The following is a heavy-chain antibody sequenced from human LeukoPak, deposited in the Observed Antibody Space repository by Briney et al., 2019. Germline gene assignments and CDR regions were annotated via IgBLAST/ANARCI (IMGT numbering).Heavy chain of an antibody. D-gene: IGHD3-22*01. J-gene: IGHJ6*03. CDR2: MSGSGAST. V-gene: IGHV3-23*01. CDR3: ARGSSASTYYNMDV. CDR1: GFTFTSYA. Sequence: GGSLRLSCAGTGFTFTSYAKTWVRQAPGMGLEWVSAMSGSGASTYYAGSVRGRFTISRDDSKNTLYLQMNSLRADDTAVYYCARGSSASTYYNMDVWGKGTTVTVSS.